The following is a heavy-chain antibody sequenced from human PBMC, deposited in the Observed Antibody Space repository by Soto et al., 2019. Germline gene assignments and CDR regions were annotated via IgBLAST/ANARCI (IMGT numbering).Heavy chain of an antibody. J-gene: IGHJ3*02. CDR2: IYYSGST. CDR1: GGSISSGDYY. Sequence: SETLSLPCTVSGGSISSGDYYWFWIRQPPGKGLEWIGYIYYSGSTYYNPFLKSRVTISVDTSKNQFSPKLSSVTAADTAVYYCARANYYDFWSGYPDAFDIWGQGTLVP. CDR3: ARANYYDFWSGYPDAFDI. D-gene: IGHD3-3*01. V-gene: IGHV4-30-4*01.